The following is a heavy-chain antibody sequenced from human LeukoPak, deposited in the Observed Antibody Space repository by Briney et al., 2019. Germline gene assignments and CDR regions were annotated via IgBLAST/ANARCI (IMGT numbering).Heavy chain of an antibody. CDR2: IKQDGSEK. CDR3: ARDLGDDYDILTGYYDY. J-gene: IGHJ4*02. V-gene: IGHV3-7*01. CDR1: GFTFSSYW. D-gene: IGHD3-9*01. Sequence: GGSLRLSCAASGFTFSSYWMSWVRQAPGKGLEWVANIKQDGSEKYYVDSVKGRFIISRDNAKNSLYLQMNSLRAEDTAVYYCARDLGDDYDILTGYYDYWGQGTLVTVSS.